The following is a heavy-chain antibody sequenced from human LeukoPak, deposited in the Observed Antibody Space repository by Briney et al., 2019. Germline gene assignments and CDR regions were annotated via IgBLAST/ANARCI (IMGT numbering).Heavy chain of an antibody. CDR1: GFTFSSYA. D-gene: IGHD2-2*03. CDR3: AKDTTGYSSSSFEY. Sequence: GGSLRLSCAASGFTFSSYAMSWVRQAPGKGLEWVSDISGSGDNSYYADSVKGRFTVSRDNSKSTLYLQLNSLRADDTAVYYCAKDTTGYSSSSFEYWGQGTLVTVSS. CDR2: ISGSGDNS. V-gene: IGHV3-23*01. J-gene: IGHJ4*02.